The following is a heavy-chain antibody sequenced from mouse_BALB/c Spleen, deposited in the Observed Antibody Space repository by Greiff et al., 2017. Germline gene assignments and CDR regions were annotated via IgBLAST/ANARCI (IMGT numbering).Heavy chain of an antibody. Sequence: EVKLMESGGGLVKPGGSLKLSCAASGFTFSDYYMYWVRQTPEKRLEWVATISDGGSYTYYPDSVKGRFTISRDNAKNNLYLQMSSLKSEDTAMYYCARDNWDWGQGTSVTVSS. CDR2: ISDGGSYT. CDR1: GFTFSDYY. V-gene: IGHV5-4*02. D-gene: IGHD4-1*01. CDR3: ARDNWD. J-gene: IGHJ4*01.